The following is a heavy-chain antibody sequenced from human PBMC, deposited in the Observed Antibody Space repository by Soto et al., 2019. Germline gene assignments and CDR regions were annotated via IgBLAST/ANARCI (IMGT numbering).Heavy chain of an antibody. J-gene: IGHJ6*02. V-gene: IGHV3-23*01. D-gene: IGHD3-10*01. CDR2: ISGSGGST. CDR3: AKDVGSGSAYYYYYGMDV. CDR1: GFTFSSYA. Sequence: PGESLKISCAASGFTFSSYAMSWVRQAPGKGLEWVSAISGSGGSTYYADSVKGRFTISRDNSKNTLYLQMNSLRAEDTAVYYCAKDVGSGSAYYYYYGMDVWGQGTTVTVSS.